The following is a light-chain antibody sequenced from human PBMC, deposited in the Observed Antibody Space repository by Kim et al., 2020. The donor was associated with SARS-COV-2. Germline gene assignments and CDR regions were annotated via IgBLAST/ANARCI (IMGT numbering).Light chain of an antibody. V-gene: IGLV2-14*03. CDR2: DVG. CDR1: SSDVGGYDY. J-gene: IGLJ3*02. Sequence: GQSITISGSGTSSDVGGYDYVSWYQQLPGQAPNRIIYDVGNRPSGISIHFSGSKSGNTASLAISGLQAEDEAGKYCSSYTSGIIWVFGGGTQLTVL. CDR3: SSYTSGIIWV.